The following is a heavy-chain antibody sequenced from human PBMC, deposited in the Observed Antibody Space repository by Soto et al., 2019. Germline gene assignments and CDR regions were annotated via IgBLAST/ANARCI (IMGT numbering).Heavy chain of an antibody. V-gene: IGHV3-21*01. D-gene: IGHD3-10*01. Sequence: GGSLRLSCAASGFTFSSYSMNWVRQAPGKGLEWVSSISSSSSYIYYADSVKGRFTISRDNAKNSLYLQMNSLRAEDTAVYYCARDLRWFGDPHYMDVWGKGTTVTVSS. CDR1: GFTFSSYS. J-gene: IGHJ6*03. CDR2: ISSSSSYI. CDR3: ARDLRWFGDPHYMDV.